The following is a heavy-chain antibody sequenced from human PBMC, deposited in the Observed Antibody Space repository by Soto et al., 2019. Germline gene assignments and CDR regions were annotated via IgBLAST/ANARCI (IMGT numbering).Heavy chain of an antibody. Sequence: EVQLLESGGGVVQPGGSLRLSCAASGFTFSSSAMSLVRQAHGQGLEWFSAISGSGGSTYYADSVKGRFTISRDNSKNPLYLQLNSLRAEDTAVYYCAKFSPTSGRYLSGYFDLWGRGTLVTVSS. J-gene: IGHJ2*01. CDR3: AKFSPTSGRYLSGYFDL. D-gene: IGHD1-26*01. CDR1: GFTFSSSA. V-gene: IGHV3-23*01. CDR2: ISGSGGST.